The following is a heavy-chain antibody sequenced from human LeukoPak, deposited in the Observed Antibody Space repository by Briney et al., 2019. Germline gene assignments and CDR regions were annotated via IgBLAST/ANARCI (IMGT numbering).Heavy chain of an antibody. J-gene: IGHJ3*02. CDR2: INHSGST. D-gene: IGHD2-21*02. Sequence: PSETLSLTCAVYGGSFSGYYWSWIRQPPGKGPEWIGEINHSGSTNYNPSLKSRVTISVDTSKNQFSLKLSSVTAADTAVYYCARETSNCGGDCEYNPHDAFDIWGQGTMVTVSS. CDR1: GGSFSGYY. CDR3: ARETSNCGGDCEYNPHDAFDI. V-gene: IGHV4-34*01.